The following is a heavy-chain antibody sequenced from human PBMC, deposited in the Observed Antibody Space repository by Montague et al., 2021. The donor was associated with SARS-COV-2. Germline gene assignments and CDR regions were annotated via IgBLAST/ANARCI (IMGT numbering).Heavy chain of an antibody. V-gene: IGHV4-4*02. J-gene: IGHJ6*02. CDR3: ARGRAVTTFYYYYYGMDV. Sequence: SETLSLTCEVSGASISSNNWWIWVRQSPGKGLEWIGETYHSGSTNYNPSLRGRVTISVDTSKNQFSLKLSSVTAADTAVYYCARGRAVTTFYYYYYGMDVWGQGTTVTVSS. D-gene: IGHD4-17*01. CDR2: TYHSGST. CDR1: GASISSNNW.